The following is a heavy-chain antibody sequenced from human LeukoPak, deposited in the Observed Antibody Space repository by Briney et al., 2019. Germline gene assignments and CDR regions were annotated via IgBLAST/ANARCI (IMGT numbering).Heavy chain of an antibody. CDR2: ISSTSITI. Sequence: PGGSLRLSCAASGFTFSRYSMNWVRQAPGKGLEWVSYISSTSITIYYADSVKGRFTISRDNAKNSLFLQMNSLRDEDTAVYYCARDCCTNIWLGYWGQGTLVTVSS. CDR3: ARDCCTNIWLGY. D-gene: IGHD2-2*01. V-gene: IGHV3-48*02. CDR1: GFTFSRYS. J-gene: IGHJ4*02.